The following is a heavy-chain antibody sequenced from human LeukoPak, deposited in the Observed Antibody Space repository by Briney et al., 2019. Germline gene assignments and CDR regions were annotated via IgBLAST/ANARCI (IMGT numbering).Heavy chain of an antibody. V-gene: IGHV5-51*01. CDR3: ARQQVYYGSGSTIDY. J-gene: IGHJ4*02. D-gene: IGHD3-10*01. Sequence: GESLKISCKGSGYSFTSYWIGWVRQMPGKGLEWMGIIYPGDSDTRYSPSFQGQVTISADKSISTAYLQWSSLKASDTAMYYCARQQVYYGSGSTIDYWGQGTLVTVSS. CDR1: GYSFTSYW. CDR2: IYPGDSDT.